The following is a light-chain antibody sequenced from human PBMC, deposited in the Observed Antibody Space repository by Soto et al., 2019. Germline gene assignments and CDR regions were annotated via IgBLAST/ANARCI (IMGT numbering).Light chain of an antibody. Sequence: EIVLTQSPATLSLSPGDRATLSCRASQSVDAYLAWYQQRPGQAPRLLMFDASNRATSTPTTFSSRGSGPDFTLTISSLTPEDFAVYYCQQRSTWSPTFGQGTKVEIK. CDR3: QQRSTWSPT. CDR2: DAS. CDR1: QSVDAY. J-gene: IGKJ1*01. V-gene: IGKV3-11*01.